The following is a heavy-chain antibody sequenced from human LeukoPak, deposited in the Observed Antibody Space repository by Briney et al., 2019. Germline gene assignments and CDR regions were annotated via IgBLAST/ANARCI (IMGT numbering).Heavy chain of an antibody. CDR3: ARDSYSSSWYGHLDY. V-gene: IGHV3-48*03. Sequence: GGSLRLSCAASGFTFSSYEMNWVRQAPGKGLEWVSYISSSGSTIYYADSVKGRFTISRDNAKNSLYLQMNSLRAEDTAVYYCARDSYSSSWYGHLDYWGQGTLVTVSS. D-gene: IGHD6-13*01. CDR2: ISSSGSTI. CDR1: GFTFSSYE. J-gene: IGHJ4*02.